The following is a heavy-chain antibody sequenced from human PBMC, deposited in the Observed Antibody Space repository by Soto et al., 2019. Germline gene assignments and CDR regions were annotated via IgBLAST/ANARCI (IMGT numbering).Heavy chain of an antibody. Sequence: ASVKVSCKASGYTFTSYGISWVRQAPGQGLEWMGWISAYNGNTNYAQKLQGRVTMTTDTSTSTAYMELRSLRSDDTAVYYCARAIVVVPAATGERFAPRGQGTLVTVPS. V-gene: IGHV1-18*01. CDR2: ISAYNGNT. CDR3: ARAIVVVPAATGERFAP. CDR1: GYTFTSYG. J-gene: IGHJ5*02. D-gene: IGHD2-2*01.